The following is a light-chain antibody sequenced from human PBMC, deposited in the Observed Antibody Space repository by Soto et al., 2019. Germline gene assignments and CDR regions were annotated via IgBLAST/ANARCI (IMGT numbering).Light chain of an antibody. CDR1: LSVSSH. Sequence: EIVLTQSPATLSLSPVESATLSCRASLSVSSHLAWYQQKPGQAPRLLIYDASTKATDMPARFSGSGSGTDFTLTISSLETEDFAVYYCQQSSNWLTFGGGTKVDIK. CDR2: DAS. CDR3: QQSSNWLT. V-gene: IGKV3-11*01. J-gene: IGKJ4*01.